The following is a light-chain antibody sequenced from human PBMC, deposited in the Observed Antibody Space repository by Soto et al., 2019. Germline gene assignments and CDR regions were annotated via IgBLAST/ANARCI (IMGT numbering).Light chain of an antibody. J-gene: IGKJ1*01. V-gene: IGKV1-39*01. Sequence: DIEMPRCPCSQSSSVGDRVTITSRASQSISSYLNWYQQKPGKAPKLLIYAASSLKRGVPSRFSGSGSGTDFTLTISSLQPEDFATYYCQQSYSSPWTFGQGTKVDIK. CDR3: QQSYSSPWT. CDR2: AAS. CDR1: QSISSY.